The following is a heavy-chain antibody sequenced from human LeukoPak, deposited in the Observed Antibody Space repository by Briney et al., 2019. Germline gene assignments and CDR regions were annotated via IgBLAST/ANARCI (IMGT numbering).Heavy chain of an antibody. CDR3: ARGFDCSSTSCYTEYFDY. Sequence: GDSLKISCKGSGYSFTSYWIGWVRQMPGKGLEWMGIIYPGDSDTRYSPSFQGQVTISADKSISTAYLQWSSLKASDTAMYYCARGFDCSSTSCYTEYFDYWGQGTLVTVSS. D-gene: IGHD2-2*02. V-gene: IGHV5-51*01. J-gene: IGHJ4*02. CDR2: IYPGDSDT. CDR1: GYSFTSYW.